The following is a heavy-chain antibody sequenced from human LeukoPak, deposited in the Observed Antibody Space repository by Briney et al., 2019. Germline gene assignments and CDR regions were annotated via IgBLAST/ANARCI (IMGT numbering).Heavy chain of an antibody. D-gene: IGHD6-13*01. Sequence: TSETLSLTCTVSGGSISSYYWSWIRQPPGKGLEWIGYIYYSGTTNYNPSLKSRVTISVDTSRNQFSLTVSFVTAADTAVYYCARGPGIAAAGTQDFDYWGQGALVTVSS. J-gene: IGHJ4*02. CDR3: ARGPGIAAAGTQDFDY. CDR2: IYYSGTT. CDR1: GGSISSYY. V-gene: IGHV4-59*01.